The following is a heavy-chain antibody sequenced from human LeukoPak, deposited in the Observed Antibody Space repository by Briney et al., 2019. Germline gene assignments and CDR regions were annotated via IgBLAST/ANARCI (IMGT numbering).Heavy chain of an antibody. CDR3: AREGSSGWYEFWFDP. J-gene: IGHJ5*02. Sequence: GGSLRLSCAASGFTFTSYSVNWVRQAPGKGLEWVSVIYSAGTTYYADSVKGRFTISRDNSKNTLYLQMNSLRAEDTAVYYCAREGSSGWYEFWFDPWGQGTLVTVSS. V-gene: IGHV3-66*01. CDR1: GFTFTSYS. CDR2: IYSAGTT. D-gene: IGHD6-19*01.